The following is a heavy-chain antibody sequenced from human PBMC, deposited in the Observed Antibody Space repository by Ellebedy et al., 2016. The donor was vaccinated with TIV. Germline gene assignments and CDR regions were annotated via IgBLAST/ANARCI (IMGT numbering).Heavy chain of an antibody. V-gene: IGHV4-30-4*01. Sequence: MPSETLSLTCTVSGDSISSVDSYWSWIRQPPGKGLEWIGYIFYLGDTYYNSSLKTRVTVSFDMSENQFSLKLTSVTAADTAVYYCARGKIAARPGQKSAFDIWGQGTLVTVSS. CDR1: GDSISSVDSY. J-gene: IGHJ3*02. D-gene: IGHD6-6*01. CDR2: IFYLGDT. CDR3: ARGKIAARPGQKSAFDI.